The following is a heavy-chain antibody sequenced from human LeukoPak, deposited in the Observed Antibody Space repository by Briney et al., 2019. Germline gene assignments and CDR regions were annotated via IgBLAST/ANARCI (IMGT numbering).Heavy chain of an antibody. V-gene: IGHV3-23*01. CDR2: IRDSGGTT. CDR1: GFTLSSYA. J-gene: IGHJ4*02. D-gene: IGHD2-2*01. Sequence: TGGSLRLSCEASGFTLSSYAMSWVRQAPGKGLEWVSGIRDSGGTTYYADSVKGRFTISRDNSKNTLYLQMNSLRAEDTAVYYCAREGNIVVVPAANPGYFDYWGQGTLVTVSS. CDR3: AREGNIVVVPAANPGYFDY.